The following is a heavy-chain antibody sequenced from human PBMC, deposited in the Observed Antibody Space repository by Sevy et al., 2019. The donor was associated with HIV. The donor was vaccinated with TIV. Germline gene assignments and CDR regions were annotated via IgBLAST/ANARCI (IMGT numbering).Heavy chain of an antibody. CDR1: GFTFSSYG. V-gene: IGHV3-30*02. Sequence: GGSLRLSCAASGFTFSSYGMHWVRQAPGKGLEWVAFIRYDGSNKYYADSVKGRFTISRDKSKNTLYLQMNSLRADDTAVYYCAKSDSGSYALYYYYYMDVWGKGTTVTVSS. D-gene: IGHD1-26*01. CDR3: AKSDSGSYALYYYYYMDV. J-gene: IGHJ6*03. CDR2: IRYDGSNK.